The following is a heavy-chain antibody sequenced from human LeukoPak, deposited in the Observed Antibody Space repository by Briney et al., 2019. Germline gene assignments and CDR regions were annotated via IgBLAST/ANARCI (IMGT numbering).Heavy chain of an antibody. CDR2: ISSNGGST. CDR1: GFTFSSYA. CDR3: ARYSLLGTLDY. V-gene: IGHV3-64*01. J-gene: IGHJ4*02. D-gene: IGHD1-7*01. Sequence: PGGSLRLSCAASGFTFSSYAMHWVRQAPGKGLEYVSAISSNGGSTYYANSVKGRFTISRDNSKNTLYLQMGSLRAEDMAVYYCARYSLLGTLDYWGQGTLVTVSS.